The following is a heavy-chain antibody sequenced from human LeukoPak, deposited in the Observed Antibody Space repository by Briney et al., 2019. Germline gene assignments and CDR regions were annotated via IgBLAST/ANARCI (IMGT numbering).Heavy chain of an antibody. D-gene: IGHD3-9*01. CDR3: AKDHYDILTGYLLFDC. V-gene: IGHV3-23*01. CDR1: GFTFGSYA. Sequence: GGTLRLSCAASGFTFGSYAMSWVRQAPGKGLEWVSVISGSGGTTYYADSVKGRFTISRDNSKNTLYLQMNNLRAEDTAIYYCAKDHYDILTGYLLFDCWGQGTLVTVSS. CDR2: ISGSGGTT. J-gene: IGHJ4*02.